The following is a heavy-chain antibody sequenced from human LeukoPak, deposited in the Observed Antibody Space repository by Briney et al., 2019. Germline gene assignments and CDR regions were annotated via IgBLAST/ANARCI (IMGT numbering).Heavy chain of an antibody. D-gene: IGHD6-13*01. CDR3: TTDAAGRVVRGSPSYYFDY. CDR1: AFSLTNVS. V-gene: IGHV3-15*01. Sequence: GGSLSLSCALSAFSLTNVSMACVRRAPGGGLEWGGCIRSKAGEATSDFFAAVKGRFSISRDDSKSTVYLQMNSLKTEDTAVYYCTTDAAGRVVRGSPSYYFDYWGQGSLVTVSS. CDR2: IRSKAGEATS. J-gene: IGHJ4*02.